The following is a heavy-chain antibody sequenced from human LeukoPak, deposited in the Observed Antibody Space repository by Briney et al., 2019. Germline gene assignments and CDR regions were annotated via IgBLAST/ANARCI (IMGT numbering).Heavy chain of an antibody. Sequence: ASVKVSCMASGYIFTNYYMHWVRQAPGQGLEWLGLISPTGSSTNYAQKFRGRVTMTRDTSTTTVYMELSSLRSEDTAVYYCAREESGGYFDYWGQGTLVTVSS. CDR1: GYIFTNYY. V-gene: IGHV1-46*01. CDR2: ISPTGSST. J-gene: IGHJ4*02. D-gene: IGHD2-8*02. CDR3: AREESGGYFDY.